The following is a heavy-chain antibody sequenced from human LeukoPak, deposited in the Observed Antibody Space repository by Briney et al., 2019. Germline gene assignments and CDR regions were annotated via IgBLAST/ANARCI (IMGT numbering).Heavy chain of an antibody. Sequence: PSETLSLTCTVSGGSISSYYWSWIRQPAGKGLEWIGRIYTSGSTNYNPSLKSRVTMSVDTSKNQFSLKLSSVTAADTAVYYCARVKQQPVLGHWFDPWGQGTLVTVSS. V-gene: IGHV4-4*07. D-gene: IGHD6-13*01. CDR1: GGSISSYY. J-gene: IGHJ5*02. CDR3: ARVKQQPVLGHWFDP. CDR2: IYTSGST.